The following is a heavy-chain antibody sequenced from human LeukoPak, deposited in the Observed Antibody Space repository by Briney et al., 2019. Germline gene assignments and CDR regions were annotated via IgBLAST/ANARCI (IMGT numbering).Heavy chain of an antibody. CDR2: IDTSGST. V-gene: IGHV4-61*02. J-gene: IGHJ5*02. D-gene: IGHD2-15*01. Sequence: SQTLSLTCAVSGGCISSCGYSWSWIRQPAAKGLEWIGRIDTSGSTNYNPSLKSRVTMSVDTSKNQFSLKLSSVTAADTAVYYCAKLGSLSRSRNWFDPWGQGTLVTVSS. CDR1: GGCISSCGYS. CDR3: AKLGSLSRSRNWFDP.